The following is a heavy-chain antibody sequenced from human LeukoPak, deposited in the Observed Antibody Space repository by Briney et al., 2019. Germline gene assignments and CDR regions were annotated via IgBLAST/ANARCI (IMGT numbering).Heavy chain of an antibody. CDR2: INHSGST. V-gene: IGHV4-34*01. CDR1: GGSFSAYY. Sequence: SETLSLTCAVYGGSFSAYYWSWIRQPPGKGLEWIGEINHSGSTNYNPSLKSRVTISVYTSKNQFSLKLSSVTAADTAVYYCARHDILTGYYFDYWGQGTLVTVSS. J-gene: IGHJ4*02. CDR3: ARHDILTGYYFDY. D-gene: IGHD3-9*01.